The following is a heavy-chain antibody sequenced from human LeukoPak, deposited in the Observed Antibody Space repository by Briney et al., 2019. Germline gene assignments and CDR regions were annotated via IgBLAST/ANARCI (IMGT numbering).Heavy chain of an antibody. CDR1: GGSISSSNW. CDR3: ARGVLLWFGELFYYYVMDV. Sequence: PETLSLTCAVSGGSISSSNWWSWVRQPPGKGLEWIGEIYHSGSTNYNPSLKSRVTISVDKSKNQFSLKLSSVTAADTAVYYCARGVLLWFGELFYYYVMDVWGKGTTVTVSS. D-gene: IGHD3-10*01. V-gene: IGHV4-4*03. CDR2: IYHSGST. J-gene: IGHJ6*04.